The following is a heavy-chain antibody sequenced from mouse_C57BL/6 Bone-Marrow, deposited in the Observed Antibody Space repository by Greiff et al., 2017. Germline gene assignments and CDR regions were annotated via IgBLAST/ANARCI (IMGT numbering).Heavy chain of an antibody. Sequence: VQLQQSGAELVRPGTSVKVSCKASGYAFTNYLIEWVKQRPGQGLEWIGVINPGSGGTNYNEKFKGKATLTADKSSSTAYMQLSSLTSEDSAVYFCARFHYYGSSYIGYFDVWGTGTTVTVSS. CDR3: ARFHYYGSSYIGYFDV. D-gene: IGHD1-1*01. J-gene: IGHJ1*03. CDR1: GYAFTNYL. V-gene: IGHV1-54*01. CDR2: INPGSGGT.